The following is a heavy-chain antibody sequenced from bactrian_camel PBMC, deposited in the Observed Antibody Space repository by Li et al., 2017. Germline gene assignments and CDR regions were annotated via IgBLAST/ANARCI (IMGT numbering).Heavy chain of an antibody. Sequence: HVQLLESGGGLVQAGGPLRLACKFSGELYGTYCMAWFRQAPGKEREGVAVLHYAGTPRYADSVKGRFTIARDDTKNTVYLQMLSLKSEDTALYYCAAGPWYTDEYKYWGQGTQVTVS. V-gene: IGHV3S53*01. CDR2: LHYAGTP. CDR1: GELYGTYC. J-gene: IGHJ4*01. CDR3: AAGPWYTDEYKY. D-gene: IGHD6*01.